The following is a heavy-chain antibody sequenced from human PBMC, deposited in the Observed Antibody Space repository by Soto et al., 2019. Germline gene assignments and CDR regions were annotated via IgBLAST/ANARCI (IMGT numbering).Heavy chain of an antibody. CDR2: INSDGSST. Sequence: GSWSLSVAASGFTFISYWFPWSGKGPGKGLVWVSRINSDGSSTSYADSVKGRFTISRDNAKNTLYLQMNSLRAEDTAVYYCARVSRSWYTYYYYGMDVWGQGTTVTVSS. CDR3: ARVSRSWYTYYYYGMDV. V-gene: IGHV3-74*01. J-gene: IGHJ6*02. D-gene: IGHD6-13*01. CDR1: GFTFISYW.